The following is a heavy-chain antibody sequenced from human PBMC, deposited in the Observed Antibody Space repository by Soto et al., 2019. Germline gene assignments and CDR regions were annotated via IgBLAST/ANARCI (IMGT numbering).Heavy chain of an antibody. J-gene: IGHJ3*02. CDR1: GGTFSSYA. V-gene: IGHV1-69*12. Sequence: QVQLVQSGAEVKKPGSSVKVSCKASGGTFSSYAFSWVRQAPGQGLEWMGGIIPIFGTANYAQKFQGRVTITADESTSTAYMELSSLRSEDTAVYYCAMNDSSGYYQSYVAFDIWGQGTMVTVSS. CDR2: IIPIFGTA. CDR3: AMNDSSGYYQSYVAFDI. D-gene: IGHD3-22*01.